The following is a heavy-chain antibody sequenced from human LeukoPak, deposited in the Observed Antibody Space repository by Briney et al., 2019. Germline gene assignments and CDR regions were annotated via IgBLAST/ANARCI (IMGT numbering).Heavy chain of an antibody. V-gene: IGHV1-18*01. Sequence: ASVKVSCKASGYTFTSHGIRWVRQAPGQGLEWMGWISAYNGNTNYAQKLQGRVTMTTDTSTSTAYMELRSLRSDDTAVYYCAREEIAARPYDYWGQGTLVTVSS. J-gene: IGHJ4*02. CDR3: AREEIAARPYDY. CDR1: GYTFTSHG. D-gene: IGHD6-6*01. CDR2: ISAYNGNT.